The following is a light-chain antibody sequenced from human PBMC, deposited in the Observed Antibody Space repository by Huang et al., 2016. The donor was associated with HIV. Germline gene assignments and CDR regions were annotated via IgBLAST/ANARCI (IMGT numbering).Light chain of an antibody. CDR3: QQRSNGWT. CDR2: DAS. Sequence: EIVLTQSPATLSLSPGERATLSCRASQSVRSFLAWYQQKPGQAPRLLMYDASKRATAVPSRFSCSGSETDFTLTISSLEPEDSAVYYCQQRSNGWTFGQGTKVEIK. V-gene: IGKV3-11*01. CDR1: QSVRSF. J-gene: IGKJ1*01.